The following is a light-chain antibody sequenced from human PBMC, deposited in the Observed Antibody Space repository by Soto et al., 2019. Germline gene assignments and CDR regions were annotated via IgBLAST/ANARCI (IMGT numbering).Light chain of an antibody. CDR2: GAS. CDR3: QQYGSSPLT. CDR1: KSVSSSY. Sequence: EIVLTQSPGTLSLSPGERATLSCRASKSVSSSYLPWYQQKTGQAPRLLIYGASSRATGFPDGFSGSGSGTDFTLTISRLEPEDFVVYYCQQYGSSPLTFVGGTKMEIE. V-gene: IGKV3-20*01. J-gene: IGKJ4*01.